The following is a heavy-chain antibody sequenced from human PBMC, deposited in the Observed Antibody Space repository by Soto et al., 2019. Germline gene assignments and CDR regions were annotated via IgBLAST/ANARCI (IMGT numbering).Heavy chain of an antibody. CDR1: GFTFGDYG. J-gene: IGHJ4*02. Sequence: GGSLRLSCTASGFTFGDYGMSWFRQAPGKGLEWVSFIRSNAYGGTTEYAASVNGRFTISRDDSRSIAYLQMNSLKTEDTAVYYCTRDSGFRDYFDYWGQGTLVTVSS. CDR2: IRSNAYGGTT. D-gene: IGHD5-12*01. V-gene: IGHV3-49*03. CDR3: TRDSGFRDYFDY.